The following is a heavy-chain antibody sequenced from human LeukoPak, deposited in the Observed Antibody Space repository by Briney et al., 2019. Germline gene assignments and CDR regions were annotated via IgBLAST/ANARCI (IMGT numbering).Heavy chain of an antibody. CDR1: GFTFSSYN. V-gene: IGHV3-48*02. J-gene: IGHJ4*02. CDR3: ASGREKDDYDILTGLSDH. D-gene: IGHD3-9*01. CDR2: ITRSSRI. Sequence: GGSLRLSCAASGFTFSSYNLNWVRQAPGKGLEWVSSITRSSRIYYVDSVKGRFTIPRDNAKNSLYLQMNSLRDEDTAVYYCASGREKDDYDILTGLSDHWGQGILVTVSS.